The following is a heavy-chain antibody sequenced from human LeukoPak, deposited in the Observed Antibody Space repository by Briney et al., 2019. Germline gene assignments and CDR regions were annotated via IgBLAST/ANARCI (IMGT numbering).Heavy chain of an antibody. CDR2: IYYSGST. Sequence: SETLSLTCSVSGGSISSTSNYWGWIRQPPGTGLEWIGSIYYSGSTYYNPSLKSRVTISVDTSKNQFSLKLSSVTAADTAVYYCARDAVVPAAITPNWFDPWGQGTLVTVSS. CDR1: GGSISSTSNY. V-gene: IGHV4-39*07. J-gene: IGHJ5*02. CDR3: ARDAVVPAAITPNWFDP. D-gene: IGHD2-2*01.